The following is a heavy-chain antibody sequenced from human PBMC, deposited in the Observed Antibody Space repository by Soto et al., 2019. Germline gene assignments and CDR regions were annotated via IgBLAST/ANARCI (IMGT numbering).Heavy chain of an antibody. J-gene: IGHJ6*02. Sequence: GASVKVSCKASGYTFTSYGISWVRQAPGQGLEWMGWISAYNGNTNYAQKLQGRVTMTTDTSTSTAYIELRSLRSDDTAVYYCARGTPTQLVRVYYYYYGMDVWGQGTTVTVSS. CDR3: ARGTPTQLVRVYYYYYGMDV. D-gene: IGHD6-13*01. CDR1: GYTFTSYG. CDR2: ISAYNGNT. V-gene: IGHV1-18*01.